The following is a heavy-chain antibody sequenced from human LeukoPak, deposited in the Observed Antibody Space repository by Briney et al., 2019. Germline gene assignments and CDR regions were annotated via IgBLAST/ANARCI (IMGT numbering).Heavy chain of an antibody. V-gene: IGHV4-38-2*01. J-gene: IGHJ4*02. D-gene: IGHD3-22*01. CDR2: IYHDERT. CDR3: TRAPVVSPFDY. CDR1: AFSISDSNF. Sequence: SETLTLTCAVSAFSISDSNFGGWVRQPPGKGLEWMATIYHDERTYYNASLHSRATISVDTSKTQFSLKLGAGPDAATAVYYCTRAPVVSPFDYWGQGILVIVSS.